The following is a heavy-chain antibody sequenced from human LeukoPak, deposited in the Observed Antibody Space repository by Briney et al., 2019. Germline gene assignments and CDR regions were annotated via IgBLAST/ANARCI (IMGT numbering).Heavy chain of an antibody. D-gene: IGHD6-6*01. CDR1: GGSISSGSYY. CDR2: IYTSGST. Sequence: PSETLSLTCTVSGGSISSGSYYWSWIRQPAGKGLEWIVRIYTSGSTNYNPSLKSRVTISVDTSKNQFSLKLSSVTAADTAVYYCARERVIAARPHFIYYYYMDVWGKGTTVTVSS. CDR3: ARERVIAARPHFIYYYYMDV. J-gene: IGHJ6*03. V-gene: IGHV4-61*02.